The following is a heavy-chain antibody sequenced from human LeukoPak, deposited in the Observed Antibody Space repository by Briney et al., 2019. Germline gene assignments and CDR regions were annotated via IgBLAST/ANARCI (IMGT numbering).Heavy chain of an antibody. J-gene: IGHJ4*02. V-gene: IGHV1-2*06. CDR1: GYTFTGYY. CDR3: ARARDGRTLLGY. Sequence: ASVKVSCKASGYTFTGYYMHWVRQAPGQGLEWMGRINPNSGGTNYAQKFQGRVTMTRDTSISTAYMERSRLRSDDTAVYYCARARDGRTLLGYWGQGTLVTVSS. D-gene: IGHD5-24*01. CDR2: INPNSGGT.